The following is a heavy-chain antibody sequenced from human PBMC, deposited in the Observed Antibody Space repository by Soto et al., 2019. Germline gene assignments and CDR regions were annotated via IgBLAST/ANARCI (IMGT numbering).Heavy chain of an antibody. CDR3: ARVFSYDSSAEVAFHI. CDR2: ISAYNGNT. J-gene: IGHJ3*02. CDR1: GYTFTSYG. V-gene: IGHV1-18*01. Sequence: ASVKVSCKASGYTFTSYGISWVRQAPGQGLEWTGWISAYNGNTNYAQKLQGRVTMTTDTSTSTAYMELRSLRSDDTAVYYCARVFSYDSSAEVAFHIWGQGTMVTVSS. D-gene: IGHD3-22*01.